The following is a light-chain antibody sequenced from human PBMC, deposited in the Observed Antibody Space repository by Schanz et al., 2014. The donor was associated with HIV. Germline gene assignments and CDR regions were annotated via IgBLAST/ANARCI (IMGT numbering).Light chain of an antibody. CDR2: AAS. CDR3: QQDGSS. CDR1: QSVSSY. V-gene: IGKV3-20*01. Sequence: EIVLTQSPDTLSLSPGERATLSCRASQSVSSYLAWYQQKPGQAPRLLIYAASRRATGIPDRFSGSGSGTDFTLSISRLEPEEFAVYYCQQDGSSFGPGTKVNIK. J-gene: IGKJ3*01.